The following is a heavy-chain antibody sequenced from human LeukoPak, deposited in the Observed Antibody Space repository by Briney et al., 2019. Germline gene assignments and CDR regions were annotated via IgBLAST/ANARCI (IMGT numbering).Heavy chain of an antibody. D-gene: IGHD3-16*01. CDR2: VSGSGGST. Sequence: PGGSLRLSCAASGFTFSRYAMTWIRQAPGKGLEWVSSVSGSGGSTYYADSVKGRFTISRDNSKNMLFLQMNSLRAEDTAVYYCARAWGKEGESGYWGQGTLVTVSS. CDR1: GFTFSRYA. V-gene: IGHV3-23*01. CDR3: ARAWGKEGESGY. J-gene: IGHJ4*02.